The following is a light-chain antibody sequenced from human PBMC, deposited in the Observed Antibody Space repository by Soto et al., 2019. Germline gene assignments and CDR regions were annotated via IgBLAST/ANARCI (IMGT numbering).Light chain of an antibody. V-gene: IGLV2-14*01. CDR2: EVT. Sequence: QSALTQPASVSGTPGQSIIISCTGTSSDVGAYNYVSWYQHHPGKDPKLLIYEVTNRPSGVSDRFSGSKSGNTASLTISGLQAEDEADYYCSSKRDSSTLFVFGTGTKVTVL. CDR1: SSDVGAYNY. J-gene: IGLJ1*01. CDR3: SSKRDSSTLFV.